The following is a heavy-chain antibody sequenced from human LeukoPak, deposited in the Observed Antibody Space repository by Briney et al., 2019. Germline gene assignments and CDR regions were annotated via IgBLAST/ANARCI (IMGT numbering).Heavy chain of an antibody. CDR3: ASCNNPEKADYYDRSGYYRGDYYYYYMDV. CDR2: INPNSGYT. V-gene: IGHV1-2*02. D-gene: IGHD3-22*01. Sequence: GASVKVSCKASGYTFTNYYINWVRQAPGQGLEWMGWINPNSGYTNYAQKFQGRVTMTRDTSISTASMDLSRLRSDDTAVYYCASCNNPEKADYYDRSGYYRGDYYYYYMDVWGKGTTVTVSS. J-gene: IGHJ6*03. CDR1: GYTFTNYY.